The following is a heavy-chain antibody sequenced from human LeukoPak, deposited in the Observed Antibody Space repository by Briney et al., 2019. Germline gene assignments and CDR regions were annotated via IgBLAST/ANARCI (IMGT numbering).Heavy chain of an antibody. CDR2: IYYSGST. V-gene: IGHV4-39*07. J-gene: IGHJ4*02. D-gene: IGHD6-19*01. CDR3: ARDDGSGSDY. Sequence: PSETLSLTCTVSGGSISSSSYYWGWIRQPPGKGLEWIGSIYYSGSTYYNPSLKSRVTISVDTSKNQFSLKLSSVTAADTAVYYCARDDGSGSDYWGQGTLVTVSS. CDR1: GGSISSSSYY.